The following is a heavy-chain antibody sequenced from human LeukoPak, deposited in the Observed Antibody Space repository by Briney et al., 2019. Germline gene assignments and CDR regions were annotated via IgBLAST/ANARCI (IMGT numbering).Heavy chain of an antibody. J-gene: IGHJ4*02. Sequence: ASVKVSCKASGYTFTSYGISWVRQAPGQGLEWMGWISAYNGNTNYAQKLQGRVTMTTDTSTSTAYMELRSLRSDDTAVYYCARALWKLPNGYFDYWGQGTLVTVSS. V-gene: IGHV1-18*01. D-gene: IGHD1-26*01. CDR3: ARALWKLPNGYFDY. CDR1: GYTFTSYG. CDR2: ISAYNGNT.